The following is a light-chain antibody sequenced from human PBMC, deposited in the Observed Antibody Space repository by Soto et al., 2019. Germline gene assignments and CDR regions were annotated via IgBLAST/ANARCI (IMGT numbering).Light chain of an antibody. V-gene: IGLV2-14*01. CDR2: EVR. CDR3: SSYTTSSTPLYV. Sequence: QSVLTQPASVSGSPGQSITISCTGTSRDVGAYNFVSWYQQYPGKAPKLMIYEVRNRPSGVSNRFSGSKSGNTASLTISGLQSEDEADHYCSSYTTSSTPLYVFGTGTKVTVL. CDR1: SRDVGAYNF. J-gene: IGLJ1*01.